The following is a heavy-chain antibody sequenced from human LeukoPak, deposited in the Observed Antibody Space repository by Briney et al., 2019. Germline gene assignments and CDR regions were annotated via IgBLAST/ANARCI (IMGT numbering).Heavy chain of an antibody. V-gene: IGHV4-59*08. J-gene: IGHJ4*02. CDR3: ARLGNRDGYNYFPDY. CDR1: GGSISSYY. D-gene: IGHD5-24*01. CDR2: IYYSGNT. Sequence: SETLSLTCTVSGGSISSYYWSWIRQPPGKRLQWIGYIYYSGNTNYNPSLKSRVTISVDTSKNQFSLRLSSVTAADTAVYYCARLGNRDGYNYFPDYWGQGILVTVSS.